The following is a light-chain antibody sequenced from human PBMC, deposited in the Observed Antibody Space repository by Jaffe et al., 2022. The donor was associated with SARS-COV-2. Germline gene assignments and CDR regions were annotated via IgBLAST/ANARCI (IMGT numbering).Light chain of an antibody. CDR2: DNN. CDR1: KSNLGNNL. Sequence: QSVLTQPPSVSAAPGQMVTISCSGGKSNLGNNLASWYQQVPGSAPKLLIYDNNERPSGIPDRFSGSKSGTSATLSITGLQTGDEADYYCGTWDSSLSAVLFGGGTKVTVL. CDR3: GTWDSSLSAVL. J-gene: IGLJ2*01. V-gene: IGLV1-51*01.